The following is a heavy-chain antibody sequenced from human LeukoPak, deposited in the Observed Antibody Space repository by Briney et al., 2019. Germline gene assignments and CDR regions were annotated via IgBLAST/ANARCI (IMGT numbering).Heavy chain of an antibody. CDR1: GYTFTSYD. V-gene: IGHV1-18*01. Sequence: ASVKVSCKASGYTFTSYDINWVRQAPGQGLEWMGWISAYNGNTNYAQKLQGRVTMTTDTSTSTAYMELRSLRSDDTAVYYCARDYRRFLEWSLDYWGQGTLVTVSS. J-gene: IGHJ4*02. CDR2: ISAYNGNT. CDR3: ARDYRRFLEWSLDY. D-gene: IGHD3-3*01.